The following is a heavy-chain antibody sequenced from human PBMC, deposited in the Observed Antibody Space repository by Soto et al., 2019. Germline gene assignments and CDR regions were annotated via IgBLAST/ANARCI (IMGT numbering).Heavy chain of an antibody. CDR3: ARRYCSSASCPRNYYGMDV. V-gene: IGHV5-10-1*01. CDR1: GCNFASYW. D-gene: IGHD2-2*01. J-gene: IGHJ6*02. CDR2: IDPIDSYT. Sequence: GDSLTISCQGSGCNFASYWIRWVRQMPGKGLEWMGRIDPIDSYTNYSPSFQGHVTISADKSISTAYLQWSSLKASDTAMYYCARRYCSSASCPRNYYGMDVWGQGTTVTVSS.